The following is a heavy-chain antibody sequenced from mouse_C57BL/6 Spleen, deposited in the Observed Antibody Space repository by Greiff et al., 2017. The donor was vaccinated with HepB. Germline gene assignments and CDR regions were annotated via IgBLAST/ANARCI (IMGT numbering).Heavy chain of an antibody. Sequence: EVQLQQSGGGLVKPGGSLKLSCAASGFTFSSYAMSWVRQTPEKRLEWVATISDGGSYTYYPDNVKGRFTISRDNAKNNLYLQMSHLKSEDTAMYYCARLGRRDFDYWGQGTTLTVSS. CDR3: ARLGRRDFDY. D-gene: IGHD4-1*01. J-gene: IGHJ2*01. V-gene: IGHV5-4*01. CDR2: ISDGGSYT. CDR1: GFTFSSYA.